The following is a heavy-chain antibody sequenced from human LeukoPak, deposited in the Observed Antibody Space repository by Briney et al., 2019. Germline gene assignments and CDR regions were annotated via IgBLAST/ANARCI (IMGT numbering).Heavy chain of an antibody. V-gene: IGHV1-69*05. CDR2: IIPIFGTA. Sequence: SVKVSCKASGGTFSSYAISWVRQAPGQGLAWMGGIIPIFGTANYAQKFQGRVTITTDESTSTAYMELSSLRSEDTAVYYCARGALVVVPAAISSAYYMDVWGKGTTVTVSS. D-gene: IGHD2-2*01. CDR3: ARGALVVVPAAISSAYYMDV. J-gene: IGHJ6*03. CDR1: GGTFSSYA.